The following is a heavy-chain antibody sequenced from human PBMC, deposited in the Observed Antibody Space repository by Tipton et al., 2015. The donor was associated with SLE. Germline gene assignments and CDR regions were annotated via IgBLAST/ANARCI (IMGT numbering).Heavy chain of an antibody. Sequence: GLVKPSETLSLTCTVSGGSISSSSYYWGWIRQPPGKGLEWIGSIYYSGSTYSNPSLKSRVTISVDTANNQFSLSLTSVTAADTAVYYCARSGSSGWFFDLWGRGTLVTVSS. V-gene: IGHV4-39*07. CDR3: ARSGSSGWFFDL. J-gene: IGHJ2*01. CDR2: IYYSGST. CDR1: GGSISSSSYY.